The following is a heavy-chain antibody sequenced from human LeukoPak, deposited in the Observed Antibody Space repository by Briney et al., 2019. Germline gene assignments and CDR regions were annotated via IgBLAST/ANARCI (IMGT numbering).Heavy chain of an antibody. V-gene: IGHV1-69*05. J-gene: IGHJ4*02. Sequence: GSSVKVSCKASGGTFSSYAISWVRQAPGQGLEWMGRIIPIFGTANYAQKFQGRVTITTDESTSTAYMELSSLRSEDTAVYYCASTRANPIANRWLFDYWGRGTLVTVSS. CDR1: GGTFSSYA. CDR2: IIPIFGTA. CDR3: ASTRANPIANRWLFDY. D-gene: IGHD5-24*01.